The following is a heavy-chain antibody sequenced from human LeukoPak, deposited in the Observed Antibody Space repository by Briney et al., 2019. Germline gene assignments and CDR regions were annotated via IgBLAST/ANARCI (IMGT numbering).Heavy chain of an antibody. D-gene: IGHD6-13*01. V-gene: IGHV3-66*01. CDR3: ARGRSSSWYLE. CDR1: GFTVSTNH. Sequence: HPGGSLGLSCAASGFTVSTNHMSWVRQAPRKGLQWVSVIYSGGSTYSADAVKGRFTISRDNSKNTLYLQMNSLRAEDTAVYYCARGRSSSWYLEWGQGTLVTVSS. J-gene: IGHJ4*02. CDR2: IYSGGST.